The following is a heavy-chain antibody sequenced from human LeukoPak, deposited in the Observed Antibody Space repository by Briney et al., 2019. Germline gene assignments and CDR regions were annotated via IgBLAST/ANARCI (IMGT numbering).Heavy chain of an antibody. CDR3: AKDLYGDYGLDY. Sequence: GGSLRLSCAASGFTFSSYWMNWARQAPGKGLEWVASINHNGNVNYYVDSVRGRFTISRDNSKNTLYLQMNSLRAEDTAVYYCAKDLYGDYGLDYWGQGTLVAVSS. CDR2: INHNGNVN. D-gene: IGHD4-17*01. CDR1: GFTFSSYW. V-gene: IGHV3-7*03. J-gene: IGHJ4*02.